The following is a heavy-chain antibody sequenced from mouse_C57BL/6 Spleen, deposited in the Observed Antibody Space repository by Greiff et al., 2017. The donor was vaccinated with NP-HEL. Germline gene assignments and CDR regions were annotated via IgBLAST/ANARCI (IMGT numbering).Heavy chain of an antibody. CDR1: GYSFTGYF. J-gene: IGHJ2*01. D-gene: IGHD2-3*01. CDR2: INPYNGDT. V-gene: IGHV1-20*01. CDR3: ARCDGYYYFDY. Sequence: VQLQQSGPELVKPGDSVKISCKASGYSFTGYFMNWVMQSHGKSLEWIGRINPYNGDTFYNQKFKGKATLTVDKSSSTAHMELRSLTSEDSAVYYCARCDGYYYFDYWGLGTTLTVSS.